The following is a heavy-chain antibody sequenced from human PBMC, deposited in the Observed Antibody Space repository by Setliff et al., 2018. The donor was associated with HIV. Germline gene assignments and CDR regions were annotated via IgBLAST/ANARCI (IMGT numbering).Heavy chain of an antibody. CDR1: GGSFSGYY. CDR2: INHSGST. CDR3: ARSWGSGSYPY. J-gene: IGHJ4*02. D-gene: IGHD3-10*01. Sequence: SETLSLTCAVYGGSFSGYYWSWIRQPPGKGLEWIGEINHSGSTSYNPSLKSRVTISVDTSKNQFSLKLTSVTVADTAVYYCARSWGSGSYPYWGQGTLVTVSS. V-gene: IGHV4-34*01.